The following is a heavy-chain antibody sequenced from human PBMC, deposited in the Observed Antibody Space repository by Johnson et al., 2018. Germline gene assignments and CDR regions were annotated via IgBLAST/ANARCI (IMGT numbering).Heavy chain of an antibody. J-gene: IGHJ6*02. D-gene: IGHD3-10*01. V-gene: IGHV3-72*01. CDR3: ARRGLLSNAMDV. CDR2: TPKKADGDTT. Sequence: VQLVESGGGLVQPGGSLRLSCAASGFTVSDHYMDWVRQAPGKGLEWVGRTPKKADGDTTEHAASVKGRFTISRDESQNSLNLQMNSLKTEDTAVYYCARRGLLSNAMDVWGQGTTVTVPS. CDR1: GFTVSDHY.